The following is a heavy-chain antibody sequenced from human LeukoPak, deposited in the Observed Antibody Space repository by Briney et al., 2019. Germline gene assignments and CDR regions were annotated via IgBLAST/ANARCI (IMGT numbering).Heavy chain of an antibody. V-gene: IGHV4-59*12. J-gene: IGHJ4*02. CDR1: GGSISSYY. Sequence: PSETLSLTCTVSGGSISSYYWSWIRQPPGKGLEWIGYIYYSGSTYYNPSLKSRVTISVDRSKNQFSLKLSSVTAADTAVYYCARLGATVDYWGQGTLVTVSS. CDR2: IYYSGST. CDR3: ARLGATVDY. D-gene: IGHD1-26*01.